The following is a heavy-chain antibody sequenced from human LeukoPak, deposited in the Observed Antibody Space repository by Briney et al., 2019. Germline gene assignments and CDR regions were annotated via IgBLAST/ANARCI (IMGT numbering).Heavy chain of an antibody. CDR2: ISSSGSTI. CDR3: ARELPLTGYSSAWYLGPLDY. V-gene: IGHV3-11*01. Sequence: GGSLRLSCAASGFTFSDYYMSWIRQAPGKGLEWVSYISSSGSTIYYADSVKGRFTISRDNAKNSLYLQMNSLRAEDTAVYYCARELPLTGYSSAWYLGPLDYWGQGTLVTVSS. CDR1: GFTFSDYY. J-gene: IGHJ4*02. D-gene: IGHD6-19*01.